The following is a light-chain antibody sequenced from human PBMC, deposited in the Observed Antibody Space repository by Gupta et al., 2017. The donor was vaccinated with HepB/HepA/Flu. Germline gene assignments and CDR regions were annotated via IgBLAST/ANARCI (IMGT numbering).Light chain of an antibody. CDR2: DAS. V-gene: IGKV1-9*01. Sequence: DILTTKSPSSLSASVGDRVTITCRASQRISSYLGWYQQKPGKAPKFLIYDASTLQSGVPSRFSGSGSGTEFTLTIISLQPEDFATYYCQQIKSYPLTFGGGTKVEIK. CDR1: QRISSY. CDR3: QQIKSYPLT. J-gene: IGKJ4*01.